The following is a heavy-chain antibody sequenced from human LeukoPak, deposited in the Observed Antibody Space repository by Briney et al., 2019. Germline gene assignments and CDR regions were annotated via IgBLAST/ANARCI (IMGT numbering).Heavy chain of an antibody. J-gene: IGHJ4*02. CDR1: GFTFSSYA. V-gene: IGHV3-23*01. CDR3: AKDRLWYGTAMGESDY. D-gene: IGHD5-18*01. CDR2: ISGNGGST. Sequence: GRSLRLSCAASGFTFSSYAMSWVRQAPGKGLEWVSAISGNGGSTYYADSVKGRFTISRDNSKNTLYLQMNSLRAEDTAVYYCAKDRLWYGTAMGESDYWGQGALVTVSS.